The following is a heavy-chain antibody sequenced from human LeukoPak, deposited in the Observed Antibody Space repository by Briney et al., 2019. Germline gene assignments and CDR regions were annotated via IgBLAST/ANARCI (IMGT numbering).Heavy chain of an antibody. V-gene: IGHV4-38-2*02. CDR3: ARVAARLWGYDI. D-gene: IGHD4/OR15-4a*01. J-gene: IGHJ3*02. Sequence: SETLSLTCTVSGYSISSGYYWGWIRQPPGKGLEWIGYIYYSGSTYYNPSLKSRVTISVDTSKNQFSLKLSSVTAADTAVYYCARVAARLWGYDIWGQGTMVTVSS. CDR2: IYYSGST. CDR1: GYSISSGYY.